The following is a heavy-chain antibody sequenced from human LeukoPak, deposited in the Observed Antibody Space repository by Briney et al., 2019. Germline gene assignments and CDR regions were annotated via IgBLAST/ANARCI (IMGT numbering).Heavy chain of an antibody. CDR3: AKDFDGSTWFGRNYMDV. J-gene: IGHJ6*03. V-gene: IGHV3-74*01. CDR1: GFTFSSYW. Sequence: GGSLRLSCAASGFTFSSYWMHWVRQAPGKGLVWVSRINTDGSSTSYADSVKGRFTISRDNAKNTLYLQMNSLRAEDTAVYYCAKDFDGSTWFGRNYMDVWGKGTTVTVSS. D-gene: IGHD6-13*01. CDR2: INTDGSST.